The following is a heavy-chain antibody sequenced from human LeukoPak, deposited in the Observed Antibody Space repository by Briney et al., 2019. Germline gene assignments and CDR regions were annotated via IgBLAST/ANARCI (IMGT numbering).Heavy chain of an antibody. Sequence: PSETLSPTCTVSGGSISSGSYYWSWIRQPAGKGLEWIGYIYYSGGTNYNPSLKSRVTISVDTSKNQFSLKLSSVTAADTAVYYCARRGYRNNWHFDYWGQGTLVTVSS. V-gene: IGHV4-61*10. CDR1: GGSISSGSYY. D-gene: IGHD1-20*01. CDR3: ARRGYRNNWHFDY. J-gene: IGHJ4*02. CDR2: IYYSGGT.